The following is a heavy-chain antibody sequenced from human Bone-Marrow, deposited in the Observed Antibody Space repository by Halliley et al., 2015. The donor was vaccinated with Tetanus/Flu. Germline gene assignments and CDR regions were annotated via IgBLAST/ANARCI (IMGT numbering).Heavy chain of an antibody. J-gene: IGHJ5*02. V-gene: IGHV3-11*01. CDR3: AREERGGPGWFAP. Sequence: SLRLSCAASGFTFSNYFMSWIRQAPGKGPEWLSYISSSGSMIYYADSVKGRFTISRDNSKNSLFLQMNSLTVEDTAVYYCAREERGGPGWFAPWGQGTQVTVSS. CDR1: GFTFSNYF. D-gene: IGHD6-25*01. CDR2: ISSSGSMI.